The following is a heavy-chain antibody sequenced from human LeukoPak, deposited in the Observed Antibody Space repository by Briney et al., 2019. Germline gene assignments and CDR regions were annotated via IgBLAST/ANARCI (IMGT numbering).Heavy chain of an antibody. CDR3: ARGVQYVVSQHGNWFDP. V-gene: IGHV4-30-2*01. Sequence: SETLSLTCAVSGGSISSGGYSWSWIRQPPGKGLEWIGYIYYSGSTYYNPSLKSRVTISVDRSKNQFSLKLSSVTAADTAVYYCARGVQYVVSQHGNWFDPWGQGTLVTASS. CDR1: GGSISSGGYS. J-gene: IGHJ5*02. D-gene: IGHD1-1*01. CDR2: IYYSGST.